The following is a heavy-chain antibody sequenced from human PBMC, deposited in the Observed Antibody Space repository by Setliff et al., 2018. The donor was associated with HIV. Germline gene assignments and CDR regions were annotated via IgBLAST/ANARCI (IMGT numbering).Heavy chain of an antibody. CDR2: INHSGST. V-gene: IGHV4-34*01. CDR1: GGSFSGYY. Sequence: KPSETLSLTCAVYGGSFSGYYWSWIRQPPGKGLEWIGEINHSGSTNYNPSLKSRVTISVDTSKNQFSLRMNSVTAADTAVYYCARGREVKRDTYCDYFYMDVWSRGTAVTVSS. D-gene: IGHD1-26*01. J-gene: IGHJ6*03. CDR3: ARGREVKRDTYCDYFYMDV.